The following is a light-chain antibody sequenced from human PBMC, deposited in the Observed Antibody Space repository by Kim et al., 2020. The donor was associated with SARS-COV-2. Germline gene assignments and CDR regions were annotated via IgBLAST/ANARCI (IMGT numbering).Light chain of an antibody. CDR2: QDS. Sequence: GSQGQTASITCSGDKLGDNYACCYQQKPGQSPVLVIYQDSKRPSGIPERFSGSNSGNTATLTISGTQAMDEADYYCQAWDSSTAIFGGGTQLTVL. J-gene: IGLJ2*01. CDR1: KLGDNY. CDR3: QAWDSSTAI. V-gene: IGLV3-1*01.